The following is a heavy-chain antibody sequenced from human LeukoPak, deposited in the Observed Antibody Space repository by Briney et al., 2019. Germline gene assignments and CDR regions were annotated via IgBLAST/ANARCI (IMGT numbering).Heavy chain of an antibody. CDR3: ATEPKLEMATILNYDY. D-gene: IGHD5-24*01. V-gene: IGHV3-23*01. J-gene: IGHJ4*02. CDR2: ISGSGGST. Sequence: GGSLRLPCAASGFTFSSYAMSWVRQAPGKGLEWVSAISGSGGSTYYADSVKGRFTISRDNSKNTLYLQMNSLRAEDTAVYYCATEPKLEMATILNYDYWGQGTLVTVSS. CDR1: GFTFSSYA.